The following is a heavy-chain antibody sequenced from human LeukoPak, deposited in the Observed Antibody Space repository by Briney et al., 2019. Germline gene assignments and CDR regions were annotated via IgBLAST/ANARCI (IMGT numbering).Heavy chain of an antibody. CDR2: IKQDGSEK. CDR1: GFTFSSYA. CDR3: ARWESPAAGTNFDY. V-gene: IGHV3-7*01. Sequence: GGSLRLSCAASGFTFSSYAMTWVRQAPGKGLEWVANIKQDGSEKYYVDSVKGRFTISRDNAKNSLYLQMNSLRAEDTAVYYCARWESPAAGTNFDYWGQGTLVTVSS. J-gene: IGHJ4*02. D-gene: IGHD6-13*01.